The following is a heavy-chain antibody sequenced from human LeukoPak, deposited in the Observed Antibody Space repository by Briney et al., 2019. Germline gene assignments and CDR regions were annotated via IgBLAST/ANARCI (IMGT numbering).Heavy chain of an antibody. V-gene: IGHV3-11*01. J-gene: IGHJ4*02. D-gene: IGHD6-19*01. Sequence: GGSLRLSCEASGFTFDDYGMHWIRQAPGKGLEWVSYISSSGSTIYYADSVKGRFTISRDNAKNSLYLQMNSLRAEDTAVYYCASRGTGYSSGWFNYWGQGTLVTVSS. CDR1: GFTFDDYG. CDR3: ASRGTGYSSGWFNY. CDR2: ISSSGSTI.